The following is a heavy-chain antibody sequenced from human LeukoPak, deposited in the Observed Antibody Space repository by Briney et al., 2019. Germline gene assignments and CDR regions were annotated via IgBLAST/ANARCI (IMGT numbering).Heavy chain of an antibody. V-gene: IGHV3-7*01. Sequence: GGSLRLSCAASGFTFSSYGMHWVRQAPGKGLEWVANIKQDGSEKYYVDSVKGRFTISRDNAKNSLYLQMNSLRAEDTAVYYCARDMRTAAGTGSPVDYWGQGTLVTVSS. CDR2: IKQDGSEK. CDR3: ARDMRTAAGTGSPVDY. J-gene: IGHJ4*02. CDR1: GFTFSSYG. D-gene: IGHD6-13*01.